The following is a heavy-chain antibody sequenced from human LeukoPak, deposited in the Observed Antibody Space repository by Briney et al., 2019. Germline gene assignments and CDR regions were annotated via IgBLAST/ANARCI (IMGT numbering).Heavy chain of an antibody. Sequence: QPGGSLRLSCAASGFTFGKYWMLWVRQAPGKGLERVSRINTDGTVTTYADSVKGRFTVSRDNANNTMFLQMNSVRDEDTAWYYCATKQWLAPPPDSWGQGTPVTVSS. CDR3: ATKQWLAPPPDS. D-gene: IGHD6-19*01. V-gene: IGHV3-74*01. CDR1: GFTFGKYW. CDR2: INTDGTVT. J-gene: IGHJ4*02.